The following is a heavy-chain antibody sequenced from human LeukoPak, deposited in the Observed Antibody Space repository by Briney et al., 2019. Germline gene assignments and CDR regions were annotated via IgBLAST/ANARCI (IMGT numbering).Heavy chain of an antibody. CDR2: IYSGGST. J-gene: IGHJ4*02. CDR3: ARGRSGSYWNY. CDR1: GFTFTSYW. V-gene: IGHV3-53*01. D-gene: IGHD1-26*01. Sequence: GGSLRLSCAASGFTFTSYWMSWFRQAPGKGLEWVSVIYSGGSTYYADSVKGRFTISRDNSKNTLYLQMNSLRAEDTAVYYCARGRSGSYWNYWGQGTLVTVSS.